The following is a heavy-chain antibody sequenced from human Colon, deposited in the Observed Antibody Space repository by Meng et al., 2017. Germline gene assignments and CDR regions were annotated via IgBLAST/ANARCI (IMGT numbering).Heavy chain of an antibody. CDR1: GFTFREYY. CDR3: ATSCLAVAGTLQFDY. CDR2: ISSSGGSV. Sequence: GALRLSCSASGFTFREYYMSWIRQAPGKGLEWVAYISSSGGSVYYADSVKGRFTITRDNAEKSLHLHMDSLRAEDTAVYFCATSCLAVAGTLQFDYWGQGILVTVSS. V-gene: IGHV3-11*01. D-gene: IGHD6-19*01. J-gene: IGHJ4*02.